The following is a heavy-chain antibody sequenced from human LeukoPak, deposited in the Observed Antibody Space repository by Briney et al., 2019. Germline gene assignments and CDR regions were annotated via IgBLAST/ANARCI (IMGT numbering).Heavy chain of an antibody. J-gene: IGHJ2*01. CDR3: ARAPRTVTPGLPWYFDL. V-gene: IGHV4-4*07. Sequence: SEALSLTCTVSGGSVSGYYCNWIRQPPGKGLEWIGRIYTSGSTNYNPSLKSRVTMSVDTSKNQFSLKLSSVTAADTAVYYCARAPRTVTPGLPWYFDLWGRGTLVTVSS. CDR2: IYTSGST. CDR1: GGSVSGYY. D-gene: IGHD4-17*01.